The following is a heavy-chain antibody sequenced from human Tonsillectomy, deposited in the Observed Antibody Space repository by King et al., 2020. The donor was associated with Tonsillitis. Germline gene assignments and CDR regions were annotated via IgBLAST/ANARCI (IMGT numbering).Heavy chain of an antibody. CDR3: ARGGGYSGYDSTVHGNTRCRCDY. CDR2: INHSGST. D-gene: IGHD5-12*01. J-gene: IGHJ4*02. CDR1: GGSFSGYY. Sequence: QVQLQQWGAGLLKPSETLSLTCAVYGGSFSGYYWSWIRQPPGKGLEWIGEINHSGSTNYNPSLKSRVTISVDTSKNQFSLKLSSVTAADTAGDYCARGGGYSGYDSTVHGNTRCRCDYWGQGTLVTVSS. V-gene: IGHV4-34*01.